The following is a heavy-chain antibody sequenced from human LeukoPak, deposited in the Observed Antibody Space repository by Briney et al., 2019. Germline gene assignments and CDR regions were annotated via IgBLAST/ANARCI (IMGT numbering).Heavy chain of an antibody. J-gene: IGHJ6*03. CDR2: INHSGST. D-gene: IGHD2-21*01. Sequence: SETLSLTCAVYGGSFSGYYWSWIRQPPGKGLEWIGEINHSGSTNYNPSLKSRVTTSVDTSKNQFSLKLSSVTAADTAVYYCARHIGGRYYYYYMDVWGKGTTVTISS. CDR1: GGSFSGYY. CDR3: ARHIGGRYYYYYMDV. V-gene: IGHV4-34*01.